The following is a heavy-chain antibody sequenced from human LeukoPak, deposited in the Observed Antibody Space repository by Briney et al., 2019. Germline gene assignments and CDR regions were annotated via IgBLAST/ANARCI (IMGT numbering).Heavy chain of an antibody. J-gene: IGHJ6*02. CDR3: ARSRAAAGPYYGMDV. CDR2: IYHGGST. V-gene: IGHV4-30-2*01. D-gene: IGHD6-13*01. CDR1: GGSISSGGYY. Sequence: PSETLSLTCTVSGGSISSGGYYGSWIRQPPGKGLEWIGYIYHGGSTYYNPSLKSRVTISVDTSKNQFTLMLSAVTAADTSVYYCARSRAAAGPYYGMDVWGQGTTVTVSS.